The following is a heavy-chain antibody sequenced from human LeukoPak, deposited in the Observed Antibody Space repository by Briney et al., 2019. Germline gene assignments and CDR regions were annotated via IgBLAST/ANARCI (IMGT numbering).Heavy chain of an antibody. Sequence: GSLRLSCAASGFTFSDYYMSWIRQAPGKGLEWIGYIYYSGSTNYNPSLKSRVTISVDTSKNQFSLKLSSVTAADTAVYYCARGLRFLEWSRENWFDPWGQGTLVTVSS. D-gene: IGHD3-3*01. V-gene: IGHV4-59*01. CDR3: ARGLRFLEWSRENWFDP. CDR1: GFTFSDYY. J-gene: IGHJ5*02. CDR2: IYYSGST.